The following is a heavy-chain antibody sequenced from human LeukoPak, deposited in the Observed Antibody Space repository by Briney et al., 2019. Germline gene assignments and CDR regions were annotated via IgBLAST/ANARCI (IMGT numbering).Heavy chain of an antibody. CDR1: GFTFSSYA. D-gene: IGHD2-15*01. CDR2: ISGSGGST. J-gene: IGHJ5*02. V-gene: IGHV3-23*01. CDR3: AKFASYCSGGSCYFDWFDP. Sequence: GGSLRLSCAASGFTFSSYAMSWVRQAPGKGLEWVSAISGSGGSTYYADSVKGRFTISRDNSKNTLYLQMNSLRAEDTAVYYCAKFASYCSGGSCYFDWFDPWGPGTLVTVSS.